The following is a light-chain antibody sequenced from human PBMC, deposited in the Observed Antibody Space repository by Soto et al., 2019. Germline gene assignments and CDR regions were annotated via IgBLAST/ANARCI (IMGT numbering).Light chain of an antibody. J-gene: IGLJ2*01. CDR2: ENN. CDR3: QSYDTTTVV. CDR1: NGDIASNS. Sequence: NFMLTQPRSVSESPGKTVIISCTRSNGDIASNSVQWYQQRPGSAPTTVIYENNRRPSGVPNRFSGSTDGSSNSASLTISGLQPDDEAGYYCQSYDTTTVVFGGGTKLTVL. V-gene: IGLV6-57*04.